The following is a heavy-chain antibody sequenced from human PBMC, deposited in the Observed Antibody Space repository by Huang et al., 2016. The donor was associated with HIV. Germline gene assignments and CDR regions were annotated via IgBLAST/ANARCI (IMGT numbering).Heavy chain of an antibody. CDR3: ARGRGTSWSFFDT. V-gene: IGHV4-34*01. CDR1: GDSLSGFF. CDR2: ITQSGRT. J-gene: IGHJ5*02. Sequence: QVRLDQWGAGLLKPSETLTLTCAVYGDSLSGFFWSWLRQSPGRGLEWIGEITQSGRTNYNPSRKSRVTIAIDTSKKQFSLKLKSVTADDTSTYYCARGRGTSWSFFDTWGQGSFVTVSS. D-gene: IGHD2-2*01.